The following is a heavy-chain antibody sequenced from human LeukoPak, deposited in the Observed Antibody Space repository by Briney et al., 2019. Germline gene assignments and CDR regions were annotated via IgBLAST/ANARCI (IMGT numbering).Heavy chain of an antibody. CDR2: INFSGNT. D-gene: IGHD1-14*01. J-gene: IGHJ4*02. CDR3: ARSSSSLGMC. Sequence: SETLSLTCTVSGGSISSTSYYWGWIRQPPGKGLEWIGSINFSGNTYYNPSLKSRVTISVDTSKNQFSLKVSSVTAADTAVYYCARSSSSLGMCWGQGALVTVSS. V-gene: IGHV4-39*01. CDR1: GGSISSTSYY.